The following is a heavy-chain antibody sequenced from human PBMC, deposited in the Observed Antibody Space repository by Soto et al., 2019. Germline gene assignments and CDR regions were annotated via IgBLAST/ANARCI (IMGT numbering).Heavy chain of an antibody. CDR2: INAGNGNT. Sequence: ASVKVSCKASGYTFTSYAMHWVRQAPGQRLEWMGWINAGNGNTKYSQKFQGRVTITRDTSASTAYMELSSLRSEDTAVYYCARWLGYDILTGYYKVYDYWGQGTLVTVSS. CDR3: ARWLGYDILTGYYKVYDY. J-gene: IGHJ4*02. CDR1: GYTFTSYA. V-gene: IGHV1-3*01. D-gene: IGHD3-9*01.